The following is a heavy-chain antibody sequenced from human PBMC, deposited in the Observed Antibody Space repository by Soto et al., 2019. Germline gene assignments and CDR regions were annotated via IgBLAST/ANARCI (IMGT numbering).Heavy chain of an antibody. Sequence: GGSLRLSCAASGFTFSNAWMNWVRQAPGKGLEWVGRIKSKTDGGTTDYAAPVKGRFTISRDDSKNTLYLQMNSLKTEDTAVYYCTTDPYLSSSWYPDYYYGMDVWGQGTTVTVSS. V-gene: IGHV3-15*07. D-gene: IGHD6-13*01. CDR2: IKSKTDGGTT. CDR1: GFTFSNAW. CDR3: TTDPYLSSSWYPDYYYGMDV. J-gene: IGHJ6*02.